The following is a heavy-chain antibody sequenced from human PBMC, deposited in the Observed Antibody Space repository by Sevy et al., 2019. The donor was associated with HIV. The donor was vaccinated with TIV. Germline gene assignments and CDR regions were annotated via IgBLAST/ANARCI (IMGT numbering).Heavy chain of an antibody. V-gene: IGHV4-39*01. J-gene: IGHJ4*02. CDR2: IYYSGST. CDR3: ARLGDTRGDY. D-gene: IGHD3-16*01. CDR1: AGSISSSSYY. Sequence: SETLSLTCTVSAGSISSSSYYWGWIRQPPGKGLEWIGSIYYSGSTYYNPSLKSRVTISVDTSKNQFSLKLSSVTAADTAVYYCARLGDTRGDYWGQGTLVTVSS.